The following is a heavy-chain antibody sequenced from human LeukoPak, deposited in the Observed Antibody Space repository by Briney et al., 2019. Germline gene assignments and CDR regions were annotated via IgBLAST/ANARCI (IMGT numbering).Heavy chain of an antibody. CDR1: GYTFTSSG. Sequence: ASVKVSCKASGYTFTSSGISWVRQAPGQGLEWMGWISAYNGNTNYAQKLQGRVTMTTDTSTSTAYMELRSLRSDDTAVYYCARVDIVVVTGDYWGQGTLVTVSS. J-gene: IGHJ4*02. D-gene: IGHD2-21*02. V-gene: IGHV1-18*01. CDR2: ISAYNGNT. CDR3: ARVDIVVVTGDY.